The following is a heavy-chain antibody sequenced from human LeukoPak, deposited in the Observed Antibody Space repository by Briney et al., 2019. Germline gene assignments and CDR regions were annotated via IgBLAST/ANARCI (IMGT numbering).Heavy chain of an antibody. CDR2: ISAYNGNT. CDR3: ARIIVAIGAFDI. Sequence: GASVKVSCKASGYTYTSYGISWVRQAPGQWLELMGRISAYNGNTNYAQKLQGRVTMTTDTSTSTAYMELRSLRSDDTAVYYCARIIVAIGAFDIWGQGTMVTVSS. V-gene: IGHV1-18*01. J-gene: IGHJ3*02. D-gene: IGHD5-12*01. CDR1: GYTYTSYG.